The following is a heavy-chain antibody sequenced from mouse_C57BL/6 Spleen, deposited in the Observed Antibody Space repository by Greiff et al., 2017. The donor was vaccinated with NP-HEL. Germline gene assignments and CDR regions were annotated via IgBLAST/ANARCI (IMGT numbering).Heavy chain of an antibody. CDR1: GYTFTSYD. CDR3: ARMNDYDWGYYAMDY. CDR2: SYPRDGST. V-gene: IGHV1-85*01. J-gene: IGHJ4*01. D-gene: IGHD2-4*01. Sequence: QVQLQQSGPELVKPGASVKLSCKASGYTFTSYDINWVKQRPGQGLEWIGWSYPRDGSTKYNEKFKGKATLTVDTSSSTAYMELHSLTSEDSAVYFCARMNDYDWGYYAMDYWGQGTSVTVSS.